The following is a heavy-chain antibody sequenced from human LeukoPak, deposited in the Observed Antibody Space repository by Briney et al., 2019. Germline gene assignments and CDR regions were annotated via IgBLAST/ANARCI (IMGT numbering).Heavy chain of an antibody. J-gene: IGHJ4*02. CDR2: IIPILGIA. Sequence: SVKVSCKASGGTFSSYAISWVRQAPGQGLEWMGRIIPILGIANYAQKFQGRVTIIADKSTSTAYMELSSLRSEDTAVYYCARDSGGGGDCPLCYWGQGTLVTVSS. D-gene: IGHD2-21*02. CDR3: ARDSGGGGDCPLCY. V-gene: IGHV1-69*04. CDR1: GGTFSSYA.